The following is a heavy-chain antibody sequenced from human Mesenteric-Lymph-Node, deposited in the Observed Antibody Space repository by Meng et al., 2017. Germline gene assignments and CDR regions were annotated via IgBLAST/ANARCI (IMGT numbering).Heavy chain of an antibody. CDR3: AREWYCTIGVCLALDY. J-gene: IGHJ4*02. CDR2: INGDGSSK. CDR1: GFTFSGYW. D-gene: IGHD2-8*01. Sequence: GESLKISCAASGFTFSGYWMHWVRQAPGKGLVWVSRINGDGSSKNYADSVKGRFTISRDNAKNTLYLKMNSLRAEDTAMYDCAREWYCTIGVCLALDYWGQGTLVTVSS. V-gene: IGHV3-74*01.